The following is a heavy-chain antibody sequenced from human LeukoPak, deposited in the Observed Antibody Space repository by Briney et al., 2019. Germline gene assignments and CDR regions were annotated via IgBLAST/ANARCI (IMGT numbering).Heavy chain of an antibody. Sequence: GGSLRLSCAASGFTFSGSAMRWVRQASGNGLELVVRIRSKANSYATASAASVKGRFTISRDDSKNTAYLQMNRLKTEDTAVYYCSRQIAAAEYDYGGEGTLVTVSS. J-gene: IGHJ4*02. CDR1: GFTFSGSA. CDR3: SRQIAAAEYDY. CDR2: IRSKANSYAT. D-gene: IGHD6-13*01. V-gene: IGHV3-73*01.